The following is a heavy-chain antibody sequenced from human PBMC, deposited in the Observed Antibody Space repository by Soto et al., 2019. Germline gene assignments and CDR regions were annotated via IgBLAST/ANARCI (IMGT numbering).Heavy chain of an antibody. Sequence: GGSLRLSCAASGFTFSDAWINWVRQAPGKGLEWVGRIKSKTDGGTTDFAATVKGRFAISSDDSKNMVYLQMNSLKTEDTAVYYCTTDSHLTMILVRFHFWGRGTLVTVSS. CDR1: GFTFSDAW. J-gene: IGHJ4*01. D-gene: IGHD3-22*01. CDR2: IKSKTDGGTT. CDR3: TTDSHLTMILVRFHF. V-gene: IGHV3-15*07.